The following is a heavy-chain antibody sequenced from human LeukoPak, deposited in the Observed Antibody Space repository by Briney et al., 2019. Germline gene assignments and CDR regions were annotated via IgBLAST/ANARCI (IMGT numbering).Heavy chain of an antibody. D-gene: IGHD6-13*01. Sequence: GGSLRLSCTASGFTLSSYEMSWIRQAPGKGLEWVSSIDYSGGDTHYADSVKGRFTISRDNSKNTLYLQMNSLRAEDTAVYYCARGRQQGGDFDYWGQGTLVTVSS. CDR2: IDYSGGDT. CDR1: GFTLSSYE. V-gene: IGHV3-23*01. CDR3: ARGRQQGGDFDY. J-gene: IGHJ4*02.